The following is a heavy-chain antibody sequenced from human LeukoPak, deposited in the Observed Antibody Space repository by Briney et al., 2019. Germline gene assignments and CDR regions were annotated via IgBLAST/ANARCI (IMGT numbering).Heavy chain of an antibody. CDR3: ARGVGQWLALDY. D-gene: IGHD6-19*01. V-gene: IGHV4-34*01. CDR1: GGSFSGYY. J-gene: IGHJ4*02. Sequence: PSETLSFTCAAYGGSFSGYYWSWIRQPPGKGLEWIGEINHSGSTNYNPSLKSRVTISVDTSKNQFSLKLSSVTAADTAVYYCARGVGQWLALDYWGQGTLVTVSS. CDR2: INHSGST.